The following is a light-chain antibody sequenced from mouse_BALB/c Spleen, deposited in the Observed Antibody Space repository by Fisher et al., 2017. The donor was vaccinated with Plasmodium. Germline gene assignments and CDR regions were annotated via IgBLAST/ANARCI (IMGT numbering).Light chain of an antibody. CDR3: FQASHVPLT. CDR1: QSLLDSDGKTY. J-gene: IGKJ5*01. V-gene: IGKV1-135*01. CDR2: LVS. Sequence: DIVLTQSPLTLSVTIGHPASISCKSSQSLLDSDGKTYLNWLLQRPGQSPKRLISLVSELDSGVPDRFTGSGSGTDFTLKISRVETEDLGVYYCFQASHVPLTFGAGTQLELK.